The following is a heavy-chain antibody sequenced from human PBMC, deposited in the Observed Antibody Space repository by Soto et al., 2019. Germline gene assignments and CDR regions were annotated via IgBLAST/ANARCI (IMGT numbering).Heavy chain of an antibody. Sequence: QVQLQESGPGLVKPSQTLSLTCTVSGGSISSGGYYWSWLRQHPGKGLEWIGSIYYSASTYYNPSRKNRLTISVDTSKNQFSLKLSSVTAADTAVYYCARGVLHWGQGTLVTVSS. V-gene: IGHV4-31*03. CDR3: ARGVLH. CDR2: IYYSAST. D-gene: IGHD3-16*01. J-gene: IGHJ4*02. CDR1: GGSISSGGYY.